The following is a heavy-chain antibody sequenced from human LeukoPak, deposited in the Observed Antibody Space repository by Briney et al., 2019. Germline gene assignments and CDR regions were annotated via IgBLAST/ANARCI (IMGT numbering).Heavy chain of an antibody. V-gene: IGHV1-46*01. CDR3: ARALGRAPSMVRGVRNYGMDV. Sequence: ASVKVSCKASGYTFTSYYMHWVRQAPGQGLEWMGIINPSGGSTSYAQKFQGRVTMTRNTSISTAYMELSSLRSEDTAVYYCARALGRAPSMVRGVRNYGMDVWGQGTTVTVSS. CDR2: INPSGGST. J-gene: IGHJ6*02. CDR1: GYTFTSYY. D-gene: IGHD3-10*01.